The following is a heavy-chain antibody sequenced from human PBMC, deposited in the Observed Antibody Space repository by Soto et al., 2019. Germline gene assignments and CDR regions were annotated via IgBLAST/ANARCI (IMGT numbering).Heavy chain of an antibody. CDR2: IYYSGST. CDR1: GGSISSGDYY. Sequence: QVQLQESGTGLVKPSQTLSLTCTVSGGSISSGDYYWSWIRQPPGKGLEWIGYIYYSGSTYYNPSLKSRVTISVDTSKNQFSLKLRSVTAADTAVYYCARGDFLAALHCMDVWGQGTTVTVSS. D-gene: IGHD6-6*01. J-gene: IGHJ6*02. V-gene: IGHV4-30-4*01. CDR3: ARGDFLAALHCMDV.